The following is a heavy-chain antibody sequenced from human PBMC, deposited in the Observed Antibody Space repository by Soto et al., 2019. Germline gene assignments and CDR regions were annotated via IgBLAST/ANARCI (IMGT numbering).Heavy chain of an antibody. CDR3: ARGGRGYGGTFDY. Sequence: SGKVSCRASGGTFSSYAISWVRQAPGQGLEWMGGIIPIFGTANYAQKFQGRVTITADESTSTAYMELSSLRSEDTAVYYCARGGRGYGGTFDYWGQGTLVTVYS. CDR2: IIPIFGTA. D-gene: IGHD6-25*01. CDR1: GGTFSSYA. J-gene: IGHJ4*02. V-gene: IGHV1-69*13.